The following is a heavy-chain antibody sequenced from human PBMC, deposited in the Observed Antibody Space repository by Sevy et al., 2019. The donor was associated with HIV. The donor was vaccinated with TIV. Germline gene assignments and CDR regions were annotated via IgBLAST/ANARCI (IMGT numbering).Heavy chain of an antibody. D-gene: IGHD2-2*01. CDR1: GFTFSNCA. Sequence: GGSLRLSCAASGFTFSNCAMNWVRQAPGKGLEWVSFISASSNYIYYADSLKGRFTNSRDNAKNSLYLQMNSLRAEDTAVYYCARGAGIDCRGSSCYLDFDFWGQGTLVTVSS. CDR2: ISASSNYI. J-gene: IGHJ4*02. V-gene: IGHV3-21*01. CDR3: ARGAGIDCRGSSCYLDFDF.